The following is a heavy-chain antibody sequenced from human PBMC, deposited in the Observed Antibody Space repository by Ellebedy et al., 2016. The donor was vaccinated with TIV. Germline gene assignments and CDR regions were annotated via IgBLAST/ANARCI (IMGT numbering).Heavy chain of an antibody. CDR2: INAGNGNT. D-gene: IGHD2-8*01. Sequence: ASVKVSCKASGYTFSSYTVHWVRQAPGQRLEWMGWINAGNGNTKYSQKFQGRVTITRDTSAKTAYMELSSLRSEDTAVYYCARAMYGMGWFDPWGKGTLVTVSS. CDR1: GYTFSSYT. V-gene: IGHV1-3*01. J-gene: IGHJ5*02. CDR3: ARAMYGMGWFDP.